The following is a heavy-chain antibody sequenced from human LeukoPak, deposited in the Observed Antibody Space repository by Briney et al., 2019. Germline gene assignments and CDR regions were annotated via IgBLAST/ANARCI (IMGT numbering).Heavy chain of an antibody. CDR2: INPNSGGT. D-gene: IGHD5-24*01. CDR1: GYTFTGYY. Sequence: ASVKVSCKASGYTFTGYYMHWLRQAPGQGLEWMGRINPNSGGTNYAQKFQGRVTMTRDTSISTAYMELSRLRSDDTAVYDCAREVGGYKPTYYFDYWGQGPLVTVSS. J-gene: IGHJ4*02. V-gene: IGHV1-2*06. CDR3: AREVGGYKPTYYFDY.